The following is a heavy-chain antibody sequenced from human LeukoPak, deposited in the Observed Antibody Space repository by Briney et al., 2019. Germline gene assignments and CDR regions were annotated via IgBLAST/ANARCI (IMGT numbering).Heavy chain of an antibody. Sequence: GGSLRLSCAASGFTFSSYGMHWVRQAPGKGLEWVAVISYGGSNKYYADSVKGRFTISRDNSKNTLYLQMNSLRAEDTAVYYCARDGWFGGLDYWGQGTLVTVSS. CDR1: GFTFSSYG. V-gene: IGHV3-30*03. J-gene: IGHJ4*02. D-gene: IGHD3-10*01. CDR2: ISYGGSNK. CDR3: ARDGWFGGLDY.